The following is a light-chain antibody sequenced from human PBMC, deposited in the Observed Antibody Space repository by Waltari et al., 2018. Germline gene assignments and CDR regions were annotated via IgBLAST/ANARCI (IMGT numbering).Light chain of an antibody. Sequence: AMQLTQSPSSLSASLGDRGTTTCRASQAISRSVAWFQQKPGKVPKRLIFEASDREDGVPSRFSGSGGGTRFTLTISSLQPEDFATYYCQHFYPYPRGFGQGTRLEIK. CDR3: QHFYPYPRG. CDR2: EAS. V-gene: IGKV1-13*02. J-gene: IGKJ5*01. CDR1: QAISRS.